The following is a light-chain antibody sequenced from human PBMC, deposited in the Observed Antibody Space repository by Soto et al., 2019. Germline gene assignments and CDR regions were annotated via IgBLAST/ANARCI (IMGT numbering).Light chain of an antibody. Sequence: DIQMTQSPSTLSASVGDRVIITCRASQSISSWLAWYQQKPGKAPNLLIYKASTLKSGVPSRFSGSGSGTEFPLTISNLQPDDFATYYCQQYDNDSWTFGQGTKVEIK. CDR1: QSISSW. J-gene: IGKJ1*01. V-gene: IGKV1-5*03. CDR3: QQYDNDSWT. CDR2: KAS.